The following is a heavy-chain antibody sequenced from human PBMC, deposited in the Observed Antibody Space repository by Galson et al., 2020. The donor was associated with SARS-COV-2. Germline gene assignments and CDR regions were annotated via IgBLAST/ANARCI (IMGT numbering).Heavy chain of an antibody. V-gene: IGHV1-24*01. J-gene: IGHJ5*02. CDR3: ATAPGIAAPGTGWFDP. CDR1: GYTLTELS. D-gene: IGHD6-13*01. CDR2: FDPEDGDT. Sequence: ASVKVSCKVSGYTLTELSMHWVRQAPGKGLEWIGGFDPEDGDTIYAQTFQGRVTMTEDTSTDTAYMELSSLRSEDTAVYSCATAPGIAAPGTGWFDPWGQGTLVTVSS.